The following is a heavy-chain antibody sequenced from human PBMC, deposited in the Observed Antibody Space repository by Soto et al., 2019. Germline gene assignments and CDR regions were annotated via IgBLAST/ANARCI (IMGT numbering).Heavy chain of an antibody. V-gene: IGHV1-3*01. CDR3: ASPARNYDFWSGYSFDI. J-gene: IGHJ3*02. Sequence: ASVKVSCKASGYTFTSYAMHWVRQAPGQRLEWMGWINAGNSDTGYAQKFQGRVTMTRNTSISTAYMELSSLRSEDTAVYYCASPARNYDFWSGYSFDIWGQGTMVTVSS. CDR1: GYTFTSYA. CDR2: INAGNSDT. D-gene: IGHD3-3*01.